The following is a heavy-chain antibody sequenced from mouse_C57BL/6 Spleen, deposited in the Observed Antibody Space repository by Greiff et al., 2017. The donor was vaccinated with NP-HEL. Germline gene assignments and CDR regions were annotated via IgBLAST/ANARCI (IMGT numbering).Heavy chain of an antibody. CDR2: IHPNSGST. CDR3: ARGYYYGSSNLFAY. J-gene: IGHJ3*01. V-gene: IGHV1-64*01. D-gene: IGHD1-1*01. Sequence: QVQLQQPGAELVKPGASVKLSCKASGYTFTSYWMHWVKQRPGQGLEWIGMIHPNSGSTNYNEKFKSKATLTVDKSSSTAYMQLSSLTSEDSAVYYCARGYYYGSSNLFAYWGQGTLVTVSA. CDR1: GYTFTSYW.